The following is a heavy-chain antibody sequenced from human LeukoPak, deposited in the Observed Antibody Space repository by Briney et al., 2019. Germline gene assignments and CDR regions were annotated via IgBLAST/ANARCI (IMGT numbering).Heavy chain of an antibody. Sequence: GSLRLSCEASGFNVNVAYLSWVRQAPGKGLEWIGEINHSGSTYYNPSLKSRVTISVDTSKNQFSLKLSSVTAADTAVYYCARVMNYYDSSGPFDYWGQGTLVTVSS. CDR3: ARVMNYYDSSGPFDY. J-gene: IGHJ4*02. D-gene: IGHD3-22*01. CDR1: GFNVNVAY. CDR2: INHSGST. V-gene: IGHV4-34*01.